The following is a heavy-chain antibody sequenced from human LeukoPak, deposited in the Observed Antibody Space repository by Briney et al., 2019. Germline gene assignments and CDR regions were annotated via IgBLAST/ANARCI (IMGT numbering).Heavy chain of an antibody. J-gene: IGHJ4*02. CDR1: GFTVSSNY. CDR2: IYNGGST. Sequence: PGGSLRLSCAASGFTVSSNYMTWVRQAPGKGLEWVSVIYNGGSTYYADSVKGRFTISRDNSKNTLYLQMNSLRAEDTAVYYCAMATTTRNFDYWGQGTLVTVSS. CDR3: AMATTTRNFDY. D-gene: IGHD5-24*01. V-gene: IGHV3-53*01.